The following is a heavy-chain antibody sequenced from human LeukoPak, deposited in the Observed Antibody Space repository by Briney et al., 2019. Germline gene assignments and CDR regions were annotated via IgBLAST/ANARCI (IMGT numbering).Heavy chain of an antibody. CDR1: GGTFSSYA. CDR3: ASNPLYGDYVSSGEY. CDR2: IIPIFCTA. V-gene: IGHV1-69*13. D-gene: IGHD4-17*01. J-gene: IGHJ4*02. Sequence: SSVKVSCKASGGTFSSYAISWVRQAPGQGLEWVGGIIPIFCTANYAQKFQSRVTITADESTSTAYMELSSLRSEDTAVYYCASNPLYGDYVSSGEYGGQGTLVTV.